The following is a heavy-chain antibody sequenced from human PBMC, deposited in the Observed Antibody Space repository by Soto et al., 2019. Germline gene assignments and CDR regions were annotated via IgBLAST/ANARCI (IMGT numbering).Heavy chain of an antibody. D-gene: IGHD3-3*01. V-gene: IGHV4-59*01. CDR3: ARTRFLEWLPDY. Sequence: XTLSLPCTVSGGSLSSYYWSWIRQPPGKGLELIGYIYYSGSTNYNPSLKSRVTISVDTSKNQFSLKLSSVTAADTAVYYCARTRFLEWLPDYWGQGTLDTVSS. CDR2: IYYSGST. CDR1: GGSLSSYY. J-gene: IGHJ4*02.